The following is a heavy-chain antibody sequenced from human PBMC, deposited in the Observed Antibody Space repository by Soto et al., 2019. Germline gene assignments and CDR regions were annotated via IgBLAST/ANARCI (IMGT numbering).Heavy chain of an antibody. CDR1: GGSLSDSSYF. J-gene: IGHJ4*02. CDR3: ARRGVSSYYSNY. V-gene: IGHV4-39*01. D-gene: IGHD2-15*01. Sequence: SETLSLTCTVSGGSLSDSSYFWDWIRQPPGKGLEWIGNIYYSGSTYYNLSLKSRVTISVDTSKNQFSLKLSSVTAADTAVYYCARRGVSSYYSNYWGLGTLVTVSS. CDR2: IYYSGST.